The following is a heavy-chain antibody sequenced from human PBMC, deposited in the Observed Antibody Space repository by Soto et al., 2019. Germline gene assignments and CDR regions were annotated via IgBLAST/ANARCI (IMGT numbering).Heavy chain of an antibody. V-gene: IGHV4-59*08. CDR2: VYSSGST. D-gene: IGHD2-15*01. Sequence: PSETLSLTCTVSDGSISSHSWNWIRQPPGRGLEWIGYVYSSGSTKYNPSLESRVTISIDTSKNQFSLKLTSLTAADTAIYYCARRVQTNSVVVKGNWIDPWGQGTLVTVSS. J-gene: IGHJ5*02. CDR3: ARRVQTNSVVVKGNWIDP. CDR1: DGSISSHS.